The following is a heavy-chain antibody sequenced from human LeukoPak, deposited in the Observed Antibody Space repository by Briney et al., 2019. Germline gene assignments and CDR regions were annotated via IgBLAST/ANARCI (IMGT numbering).Heavy chain of an antibody. CDR2: ISSSGSTI. J-gene: IGHJ4*02. CDR3: ARDFYDYVWGSYHFDY. CDR1: GFTFSSYA. V-gene: IGHV3-11*01. D-gene: IGHD3-16*01. Sequence: GGSLRLPCAASGFTFSSYAMSWIRQAPGKGLEWVSYISSSGSTIYYADSVKGRFTISRDNAKNSLYLQMNSLRAEDTAVYYCARDFYDYVWGSYHFDYWGQGTLVTVSS.